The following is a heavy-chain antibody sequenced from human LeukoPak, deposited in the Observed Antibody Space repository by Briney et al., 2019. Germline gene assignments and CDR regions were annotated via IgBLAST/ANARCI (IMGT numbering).Heavy chain of an antibody. Sequence: SETLSLTCTVSGGSITNYYWSWIRQPPGKGLEWIGYIYYSGSTNYHPSLKSRVTISVDTSKNQFSLKLSSGTAADTAVYYCARHRYYYDSSGYSYPYWFDPWGQGTLVTVSS. D-gene: IGHD3-22*01. CDR3: ARHRYYYDSSGYSYPYWFDP. J-gene: IGHJ5*02. CDR2: IYYSGST. CDR1: GGSITNYY. V-gene: IGHV4-59*08.